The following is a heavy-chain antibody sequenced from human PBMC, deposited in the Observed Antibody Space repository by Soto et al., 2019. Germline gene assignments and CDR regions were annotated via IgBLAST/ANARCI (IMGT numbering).Heavy chain of an antibody. CDR1: GFTFSSYG. J-gene: IGHJ4*02. Sequence: QVQLVESGGGVVQPGRSLRLSCAASGFTFSSYGIHWVRQAPGKGLEWVALIWSDVTNKYYADSVKGRFTISRDNSKSTVYLQMNSLRAEDTAVYYCARDHGSGSYDLDYWGQGTLVTVSS. V-gene: IGHV3-33*01. CDR3: ARDHGSGSYDLDY. D-gene: IGHD3-10*01. CDR2: IWSDVTNK.